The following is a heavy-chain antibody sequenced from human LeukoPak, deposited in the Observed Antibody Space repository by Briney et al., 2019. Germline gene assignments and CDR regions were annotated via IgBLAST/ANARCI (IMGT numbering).Heavy chain of an antibody. D-gene: IGHD1-7*01. CDR2: FDPEDGET. Sequence: ASVKVSCKVSGYTLTELSMHWVRQAPGKGLEWMGGFDPEDGETIYAQKFQGTVTMTEDTSTDTAYMELTSLRSEDTAVYYCARDAGTIPWFDPWGQGTLVTVSS. J-gene: IGHJ5*02. CDR3: ARDAGTIPWFDP. CDR1: GYTLTELS. V-gene: IGHV1-24*01.